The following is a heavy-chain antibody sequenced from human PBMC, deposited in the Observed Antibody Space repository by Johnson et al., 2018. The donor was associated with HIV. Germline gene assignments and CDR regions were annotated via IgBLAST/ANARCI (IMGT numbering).Heavy chain of an antibody. Sequence: QVQLVESGGGVVQPGRSLRLSCAASGFTFSSYAMHWVRQAPGKGLEWVAVISYDGSNKYYADSVKGRFTISRDNSKNTLYLQMNSLRAEDTAGYYCARPDIVGVVANAFDIWGQGTMVTVSS. J-gene: IGHJ3*02. D-gene: IGHD2-15*01. CDR1: GFTFSSYA. CDR2: ISYDGSNK. CDR3: ARPDIVGVVANAFDI. V-gene: IGHV3-30-3*01.